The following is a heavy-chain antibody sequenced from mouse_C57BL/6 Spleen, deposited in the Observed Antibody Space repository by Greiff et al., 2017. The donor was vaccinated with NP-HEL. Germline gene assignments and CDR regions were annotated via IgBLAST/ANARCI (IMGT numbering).Heavy chain of an antibody. V-gene: IGHV1-50*01. CDR3: ARSNSSYRAWFAY. CDR2: IDPSDSYT. J-gene: IGHJ3*01. CDR1: GYTFTSYW. Sequence: QVQLQQPGAELVKPGASVKLSCKASGYTFTSYWMQWVKQRPGQGLEWIGEIDPSDSYTNYNQKFKGKATLTVDTSSSTAYMQLSSLTSEDSAVSYCARSNSSYRAWFAYWGQGTLVTVSA. D-gene: IGHD1-1*01.